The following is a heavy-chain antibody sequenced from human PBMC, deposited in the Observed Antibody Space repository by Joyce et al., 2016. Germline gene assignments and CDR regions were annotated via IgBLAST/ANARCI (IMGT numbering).Heavy chain of an antibody. V-gene: IGHV1-69*12. J-gene: IGHJ6*02. D-gene: IGHD1-14*01. CDR3: ARGGTSSDHFFFYTLDI. Sequence: QVLLVQSGATVKRTGSSLQVSCKSSGGSFSNFTVHWVRQAPGQRLEWMGGIIPFCGAAKYAEHFQGRVTLTADLSTRTAFMELSSLTSADTAVYYCARGGTSSDHFFFYTLDIWGPGTTVIVSS. CDR2: IIPFCGAA. CDR1: GGSFSNFT.